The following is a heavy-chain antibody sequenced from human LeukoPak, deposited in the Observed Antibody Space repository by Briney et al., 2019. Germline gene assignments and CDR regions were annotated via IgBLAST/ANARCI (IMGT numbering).Heavy chain of an antibody. V-gene: IGHV1-2*02. CDR3: ARDREYPNECDD. Sequence: ASLEDSCKASGYAFPGHYMHWVRQAPGQGLEWMGWINPNSGGTNYAQKFQGRVTMNRDTYLHKAYIHVSKVTSDETDGYYGARDREYPNECDDWGQGTLVTVSS. CDR2: INPNSGGT. CDR1: GYAFPGHY. J-gene: IGHJ4*02. D-gene: IGHD2-2*01.